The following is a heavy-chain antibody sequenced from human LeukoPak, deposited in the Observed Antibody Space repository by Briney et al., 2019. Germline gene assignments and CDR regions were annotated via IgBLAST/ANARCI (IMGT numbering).Heavy chain of an antibody. CDR2: IYYSGST. CDR1: GGSISSYY. J-gene: IGHJ4*02. CDR3: ARTKYCYDSSGYYRNYYFDY. D-gene: IGHD3-22*01. Sequence: SETLSLTCTVSGGSISSYYWSWIRQPPGKGLEWIGYIYYSGSTNYNPSLKSRVTISVDTSKNQFSLKLSSVTAADTAVYYCARTKYCYDSSGYYRNYYFDYWGQGTLVTVSS. V-gene: IGHV4-59*08.